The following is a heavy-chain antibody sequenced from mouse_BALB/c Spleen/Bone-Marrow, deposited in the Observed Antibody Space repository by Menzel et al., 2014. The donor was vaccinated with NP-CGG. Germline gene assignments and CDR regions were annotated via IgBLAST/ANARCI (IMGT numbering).Heavy chain of an antibody. V-gene: IGHV7-3*02. CDR1: GFTFTDYY. D-gene: IGHD2-3*01. Sequence: EVKLVESGGGLVQPGGSLRLSCATSGFTFTDYYMSWVRQPPGKALEWLGFIRNKANGYTTEYSASVKGRFTISRDNSQSILYLQMNTLRAEDSATYYCARGGNDLDYWGQGTTRTVSS. J-gene: IGHJ2*01. CDR2: IRNKANGYTT. CDR3: ARGGNDLDY.